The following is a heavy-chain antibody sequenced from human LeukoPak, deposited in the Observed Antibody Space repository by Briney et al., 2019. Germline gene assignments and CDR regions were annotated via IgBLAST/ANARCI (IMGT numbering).Heavy chain of an antibody. J-gene: IGHJ1*01. Sequence: SETLSLTCTVSGGSISDYYWSWVRQPAGKGLEWIGRIHTSGTTYYNPSLKSRFTMSIDTSKNQFSLKLSSVTVADTAVYYCATYSITGAWAEYFLHWGQGTLVTVSS. V-gene: IGHV4-4*07. D-gene: IGHD2/OR15-2a*01. CDR2: IHTSGTT. CDR1: GGSISDYY. CDR3: ATYSITGAWAEYFLH.